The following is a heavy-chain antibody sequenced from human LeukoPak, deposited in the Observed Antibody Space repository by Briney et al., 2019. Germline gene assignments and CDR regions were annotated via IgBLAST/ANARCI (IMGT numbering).Heavy chain of an antibody. CDR3: AAKAIVSPGRPVYYYYMDV. J-gene: IGHJ6*03. CDR1: AYTLTELS. V-gene: IGHV1-24*01. CDR2: FDPEDGET. D-gene: IGHD5/OR15-5a*01. Sequence: GASVKVSCKVSAYTLTELSMHWVRQAPGKGLEWMGSFDPEDGETIYAQKFQGRVIMTEDTSTDTVHMELSSLRSDNTAVYYCAAKAIVSPGRPVYYYYMDVWGKGTTVTVSS.